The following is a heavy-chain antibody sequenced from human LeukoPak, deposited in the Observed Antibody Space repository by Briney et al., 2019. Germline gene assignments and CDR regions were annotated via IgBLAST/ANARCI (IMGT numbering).Heavy chain of an antibody. D-gene: IGHD2-21*02. J-gene: IGHJ4*02. V-gene: IGHV4-61*02. CDR2: IYTSGST. CDR1: GGSINIGTYY. CDR3: ARQHIVVVTAIQFEDFDY. Sequence: PSETLSLTCTVSGGSINIGTYYWSWIRQPAGKGLEWIGLIYTSGSTNYNPSLKSRVIISVDTSKNQFSLKLTSVTAADTAVYYCARQHIVVVTAIQFEDFDYWGQGTLVTVSS.